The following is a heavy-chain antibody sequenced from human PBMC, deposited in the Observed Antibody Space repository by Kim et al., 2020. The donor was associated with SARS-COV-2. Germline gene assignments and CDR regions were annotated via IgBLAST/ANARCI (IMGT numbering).Heavy chain of an antibody. Sequence: ASVKVSCKASGYTFTSYYIHWVRQAPGQGLEWMGMINPSGGSTSYAQKFQGRVTMTRDTSTSTVYMELSSLRSEDTAVYYCARVYSNSGNWNYIFYWGQGTLVTVSS. V-gene: IGHV1-46*01. CDR3: ARVYSNSGNWNYIFY. J-gene: IGHJ4*02. CDR2: INPSGGST. D-gene: IGHD1-7*01. CDR1: GYTFTSYY.